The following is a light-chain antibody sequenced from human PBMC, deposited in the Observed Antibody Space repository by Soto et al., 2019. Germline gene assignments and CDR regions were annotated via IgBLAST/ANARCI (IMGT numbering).Light chain of an antibody. CDR3: QQFNAVPT. J-gene: IGKJ4*01. V-gene: IGKV1-27*01. CDR1: QAISNY. CDR2: AAS. Sequence: DIQMTQSPSSLSASVGDRVTITCRASQAISNYLAWYQQKPGKVPTLLIYAASTLQSGVPSRFSGSGSGTDCTLTISSLQPEDAATYYCQQFNAVPTFGGGTKVEI.